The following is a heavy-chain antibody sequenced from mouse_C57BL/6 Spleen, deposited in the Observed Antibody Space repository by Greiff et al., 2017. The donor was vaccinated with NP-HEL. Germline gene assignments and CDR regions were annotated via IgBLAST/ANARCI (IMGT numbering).Heavy chain of an antibody. V-gene: IGHV5-9-1*02. J-gene: IGHJ4*01. Sequence: EVQGVESGEGLVKPGGSLKLSCAASGFTFSSYAMSWVRQTPEKRLEWVAYISSGGDYIYYADTVKGRFTISRDNARNTLYLQMSSLKSEDTAMYYCTREGGNPYYYAMDYWGQGTSVTVSS. CDR2: ISSGGDYI. D-gene: IGHD1-1*02. CDR1: GFTFSSYA. CDR3: TREGGNPYYYAMDY.